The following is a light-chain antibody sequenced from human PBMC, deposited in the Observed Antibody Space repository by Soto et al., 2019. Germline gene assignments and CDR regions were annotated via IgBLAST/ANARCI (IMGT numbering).Light chain of an antibody. Sequence: EIVLTQSPGTLSLSPGERATLSCRASQSVSSNNLAWYQQKPGQAPRLLIYGASRRATDIPDRFSGSGSGTDFTLTITRLEPEDFAVYYCQQYGNSPFTFGPGTKVHIK. CDR2: GAS. J-gene: IGKJ3*01. V-gene: IGKV3-20*01. CDR3: QQYGNSPFT. CDR1: QSVSSNN.